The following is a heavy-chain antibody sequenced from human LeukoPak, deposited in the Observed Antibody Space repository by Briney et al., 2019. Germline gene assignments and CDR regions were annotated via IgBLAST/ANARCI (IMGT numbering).Heavy chain of an antibody. CDR1: GFTFSSYW. Sequence: PGGSLRLSCAASGFTFSSYWMSWVRRAPGKGLEWVANIKQDGSEKYYVDSVKGRFTISRDNAKNSLYLQMNSLRAEDTAVYYCAGEGYYYDSSGYNPIDYWGQGTLVTVSS. V-gene: IGHV3-7*01. J-gene: IGHJ4*02. CDR2: IKQDGSEK. D-gene: IGHD3-22*01. CDR3: AGEGYYYDSSGYNPIDY.